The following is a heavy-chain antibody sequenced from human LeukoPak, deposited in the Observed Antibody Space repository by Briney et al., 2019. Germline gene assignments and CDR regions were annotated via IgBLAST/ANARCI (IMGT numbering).Heavy chain of an antibody. CDR2: INPNSGGT. Sequence: GASVKVSCKASGYTFTGYYMHWVRQAPGQGLEWMGWINPNSGGTNYAQKFQGWVTMTRDTSISTAYMELSRLRSDDTAVYYCAGDSTAGIAAEFDYWGQGTLVTVSS. CDR3: AGDSTAGIAAEFDY. D-gene: IGHD6-13*01. V-gene: IGHV1-2*04. CDR1: GYTFTGYY. J-gene: IGHJ4*02.